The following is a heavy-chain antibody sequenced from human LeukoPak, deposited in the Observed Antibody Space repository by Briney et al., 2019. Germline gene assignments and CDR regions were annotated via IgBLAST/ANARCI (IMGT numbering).Heavy chain of an antibody. J-gene: IGHJ6*03. CDR2: ISAYNGNT. CDR3: ARLLKDSSGYYYYYYYYMDV. CDR1: GYTFTSYG. Sequence: GASVKVSCKASGYTFTSYGISWVRQAPGQGLEWMGWISAYNGNTNYAQKLQGRVTMTTDTSTSTAYMELRSMRSDDTAMYYCARLLKDSSGYYYYYYYYMDVWGKGTTVTVSS. D-gene: IGHD3-22*01. V-gene: IGHV1-18*01.